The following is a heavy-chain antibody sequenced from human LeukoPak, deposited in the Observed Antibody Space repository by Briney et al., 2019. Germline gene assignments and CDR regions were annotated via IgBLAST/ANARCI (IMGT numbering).Heavy chain of an antibody. CDR3: ARGRTMVGPDDY. V-gene: IGHV1-46*01. CDR1: GYTFTSYY. CDR2: INPSGGST. D-gene: IGHD3-10*02. Sequence: ASVKVSCKASGYTFTSYYMHWVRQAPGQGLEWMGIINPSGGSTSYAQKFQGRVTMTREMSTSTVYMELSSLRSEHTAVYYCARGRTMVGPDDYWGQGTLVTVSS. J-gene: IGHJ4*02.